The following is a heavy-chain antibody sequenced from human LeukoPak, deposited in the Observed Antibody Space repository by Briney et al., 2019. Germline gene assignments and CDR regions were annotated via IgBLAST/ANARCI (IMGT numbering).Heavy chain of an antibody. V-gene: IGHV3-21*01. CDR2: ISSSSTYT. CDR1: GFTFSTYT. CDR3: ARDEGTTEYYFDY. D-gene: IGHD4-17*01. J-gene: IGHJ4*02. Sequence: GGSLRLSCAASGFTFSTYTMNWVRQAPGKGLEWVSSISSSSTYTYYADSVKGRFTISRDNAKNSLHLHLNSLRPEDTAVYYCARDEGTTEYYFDYWGQGTLVTVSS.